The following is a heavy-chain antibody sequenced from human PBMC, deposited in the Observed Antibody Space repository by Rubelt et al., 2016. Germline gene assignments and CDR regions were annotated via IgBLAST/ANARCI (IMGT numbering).Heavy chain of an antibody. CDR3: ASGYCSGGSCYEAHDAFDI. CDR2: ISYDGSNK. CDR1: GFTFSSYA. D-gene: IGHD2-15*01. V-gene: IGHV3-30*04. Sequence: GGGVVQPGRSLRLSCAASGFTFSSYAMHWVRQAPGKGLEWVAVISYDGSNKYYADSVKGRFTISRDNSKNTLYLQMNSLRAEDTAVYYCASGYCSGGSCYEAHDAFDIWGQGTMVTVSS. J-gene: IGHJ3*02.